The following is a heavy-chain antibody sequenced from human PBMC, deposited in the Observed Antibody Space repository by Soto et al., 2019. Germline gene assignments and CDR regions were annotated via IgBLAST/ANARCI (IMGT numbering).Heavy chain of an antibody. D-gene: IGHD3-9*01. CDR2: INHSGST. Sequence: SETLSLTCAGYGGSFSGYYWSWIRQPPGKGLEWIGEINHSGSTNYNPSLKSRVTISVDTSKNQFSLKLSSVTAADTAVYYCARWKGDFDWLLFGGRDYYMDGWGKGTTVTVSS. J-gene: IGHJ6*03. CDR3: ARWKGDFDWLLFGGRDYYMDG. CDR1: GGSFSGYY. V-gene: IGHV4-34*01.